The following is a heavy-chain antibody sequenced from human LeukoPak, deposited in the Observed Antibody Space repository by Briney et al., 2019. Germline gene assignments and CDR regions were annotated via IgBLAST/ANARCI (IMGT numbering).Heavy chain of an antibody. CDR1: GFTFDDHG. D-gene: IGHD5-12*01. J-gene: IGHJ4*02. CDR3: ARSAIVATIDN. CDR2: ITWNGGST. Sequence: GGSLRLSCAASGFTFDDHGMNWVRQAPGKGLEWVSGITWNGGSTGYADSVKGRFTISRDNAKNSLYLQMNSLRAEDTAVYYCARSAIVATIDNWGQGTLVTVSS. V-gene: IGHV3-20*04.